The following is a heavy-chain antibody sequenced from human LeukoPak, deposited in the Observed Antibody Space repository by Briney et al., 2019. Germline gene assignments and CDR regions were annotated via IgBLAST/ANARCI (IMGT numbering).Heavy chain of an antibody. V-gene: IGHV3-30-3*02. Sequence: GGSLRLSCAASGFTFSSYAMHWVRQAPGKGLEWVAVISYDGSNKYYADSVKGRFTISRDNSKNTLYLQMNSLRAEDTAVYYCAKSALWFGELYYFDYWGQGTLVTVSS. CDR2: ISYDGSNK. CDR1: GFTFSSYA. J-gene: IGHJ4*02. D-gene: IGHD3-10*01. CDR3: AKSALWFGELYYFDY.